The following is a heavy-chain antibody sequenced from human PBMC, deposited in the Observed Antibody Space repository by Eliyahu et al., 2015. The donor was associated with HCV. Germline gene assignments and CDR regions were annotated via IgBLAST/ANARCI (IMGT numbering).Heavy chain of an antibody. CDR2: IYYSGST. V-gene: IGHV4-31*03. CDR3: ARGNEVYDGAEYYYYGMDV. J-gene: IGHJ6*02. Sequence: QVQLQESGPGLVKPSQTLSLTCTVSGGSISSGGYYWSWIRQHPGKGLEWIGYIYYSGSTYYNPSLKSRVTISVDTSKNQFSLKLSSVTAADTAVYYCARGNEVYDGAEYYYYGMDVWGQGTTVTVSS. CDR1: GGSISSGGYY. D-gene: IGHD5/OR15-5a*01.